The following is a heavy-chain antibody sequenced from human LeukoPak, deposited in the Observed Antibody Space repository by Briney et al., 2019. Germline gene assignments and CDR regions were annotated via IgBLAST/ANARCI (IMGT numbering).Heavy chain of an antibody. J-gene: IGHJ3*02. D-gene: IGHD2-2*01. Sequence: GGSLRLSCAASGFTFSSYSMNWVRQAPGKGLEWVSSISSSSSYIYYADSVKGRFTISRDNAKNSLYLQMNSLRAEGTAVYYCARVCSTSCSYHDAFDIWGQGTMVTVSS. CDR3: ARVCSTSCSYHDAFDI. V-gene: IGHV3-21*01. CDR1: GFTFSSYS. CDR2: ISSSSSYI.